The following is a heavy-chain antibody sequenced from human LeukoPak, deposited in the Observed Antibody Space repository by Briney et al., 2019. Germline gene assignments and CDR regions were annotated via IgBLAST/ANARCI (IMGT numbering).Heavy chain of an antibody. CDR2: INPNNGNT. D-gene: IGHD3-10*01. CDR1: GDTFSSYA. Sequence: GASVKVSCKASGDTFSSYAITWVRQAPGQGLEWMGWINPNNGNTHYAQKLQGRVTMTTDTSTSTAYMDLRSLRSDDTAVYYCARDQFYRPYRGEAISFDYWGQGTLVTVSS. J-gene: IGHJ4*02. CDR3: ARDQFYRPYRGEAISFDY. V-gene: IGHV1-18*01.